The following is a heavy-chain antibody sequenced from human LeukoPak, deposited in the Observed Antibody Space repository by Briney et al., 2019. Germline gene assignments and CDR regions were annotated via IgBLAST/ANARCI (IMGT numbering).Heavy chain of an antibody. D-gene: IGHD4-17*01. CDR3: AMRGYGDWYYYYMDV. CDR2: ISWNSGSI. V-gene: IGHV3-9*01. CDR1: GFTFDDYA. Sequence: GGSLRLSCAASGFTFDDYAMHWVRQAPGKGLEWVSGISWNSGSIGYADSVKGRFTISRDNSKNTLYLQMNSLRAEDTAVYYCAMRGYGDWYYYYMDVWGKGTTVTVSS. J-gene: IGHJ6*03.